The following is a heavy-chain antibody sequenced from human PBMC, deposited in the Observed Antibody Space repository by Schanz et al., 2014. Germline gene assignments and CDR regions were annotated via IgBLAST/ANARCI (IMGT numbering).Heavy chain of an antibody. J-gene: IGHJ3*02. CDR2: INAHTGNT. D-gene: IGHD3-10*01. Sequence: QLMQSGSEVRKPGASVKVSCEISGYTVSALAMHWVRQAPGQGPELMGWINAHTGNTQYAQKFQGRVNMTRDTATTTVHLELTRLRTDDTAIYYCARVHIATYHYNSPGAFDIWGQGTRVTVSS. V-gene: IGHV1-18*01. CDR3: ARVHIATYHYNSPGAFDI. CDR1: GYTVSALA.